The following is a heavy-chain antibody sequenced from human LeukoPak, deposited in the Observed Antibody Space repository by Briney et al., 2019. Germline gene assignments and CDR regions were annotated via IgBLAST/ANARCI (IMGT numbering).Heavy chain of an antibody. J-gene: IGHJ4*02. D-gene: IGHD1-26*01. CDR3: AREDGLWELVY. CDR1: GYTFTRFG. Sequence: RASVKVSCKASGYTFTRFGISWVRQAPGQGLEWIGWISPYNGNTNHAQKLQGRVTMTTDTSTSTAYMELRSLRSDDTAVYFCAREDGLWELVYWGQGTLVTVSS. V-gene: IGHV1-18*01. CDR2: ISPYNGNT.